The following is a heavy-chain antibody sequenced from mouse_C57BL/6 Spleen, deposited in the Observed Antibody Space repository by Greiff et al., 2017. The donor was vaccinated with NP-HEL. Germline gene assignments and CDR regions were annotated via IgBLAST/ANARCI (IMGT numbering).Heavy chain of an antibody. Sequence: QVQLQQPGAELVMPGASVKLSCKASGYTFTSYWMHWVKQRPGQGLEWIGEIDPSDSYTNYNQEFKGKSTLTVDKSSSTAYMQLSSLTSEDSAVYYCARSGSNPYYYAMDYWGQGTSVTVSS. CDR2: IDPSDSYT. CDR3: ARSGSNPYYYAMDY. CDR1: GYTFTSYW. J-gene: IGHJ4*01. V-gene: IGHV1-69*01. D-gene: IGHD2-5*01.